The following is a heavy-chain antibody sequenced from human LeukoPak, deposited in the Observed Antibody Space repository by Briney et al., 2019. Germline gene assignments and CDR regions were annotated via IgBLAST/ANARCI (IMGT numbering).Heavy chain of an antibody. CDR2: INPNSGGA. D-gene: IGHD4-23*01. J-gene: IGHJ4*02. Sequence: ASVKVSCKASGYTFTGYYMHWVRQAPGQGLEWMGWINPNSGGANYAQKFQGRVTMTRDTSISTAYMELSRLRSDDTAVYYCARDLLLTATEVHDYWGQGTLVTVSS. CDR3: ARDLLLTATEVHDY. V-gene: IGHV1-2*02. CDR1: GYTFTGYY.